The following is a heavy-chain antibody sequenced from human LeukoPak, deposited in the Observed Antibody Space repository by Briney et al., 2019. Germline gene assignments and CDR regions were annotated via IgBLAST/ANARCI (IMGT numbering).Heavy chain of an antibody. CDR1: GGTFSSYA. CDR2: IIPTFGTA. V-gene: IGHV1-69*05. CDR3: ARDLHPQQQLLRYYYYYMDV. Sequence: SVKVSCKASGGTFSSYAISWVRQAPGQGLEWMGGIIPTFGTANYAQKFQGRVTITTDESTSTAYMELSSLRSEDTAVYYCARDLHPQQQLLRYYYYYMDVWGKGTTVTVSS. D-gene: IGHD6-13*01. J-gene: IGHJ6*03.